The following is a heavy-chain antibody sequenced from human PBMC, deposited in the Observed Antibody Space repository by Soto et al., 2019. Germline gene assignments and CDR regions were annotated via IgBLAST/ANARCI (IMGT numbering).Heavy chain of an antibody. V-gene: IGHV1-18*04. CDR2: ISGKNGNT. J-gene: IGHJ6*02. CDR3: ARVSPSIVVVPDYGMDV. CDR1: GYTFISHG. D-gene: IGHD2-15*01. Sequence: ASVKVSCKASGYTFISHGISWVRQAPGQGLEWMGWISGKNGNTNYAQKLQGRVTLTTDTSTSTAYMELRSLRSDDTAVYYCARVSPSIVVVPDYGMDVWGQGTTVTVSS.